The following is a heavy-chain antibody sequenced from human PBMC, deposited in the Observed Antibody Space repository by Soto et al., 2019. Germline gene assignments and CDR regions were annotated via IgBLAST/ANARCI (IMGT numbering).Heavy chain of an antibody. Sequence: PSQTLSLTCAISGDSASSNSAAWNWIRQSPSRGLEWLGRTYYRSKWYNDYAVSVKSRMTLNPDTSKNQFSLQLNSVTPEDAAVYYCAVSRSVAGASLFDPWGQGILVTVSS. CDR3: AVSRSVAGASLFDP. V-gene: IGHV6-1*01. J-gene: IGHJ5*02. D-gene: IGHD6-19*01. CDR2: TYYRSKWYN. CDR1: GDSASSNSAA.